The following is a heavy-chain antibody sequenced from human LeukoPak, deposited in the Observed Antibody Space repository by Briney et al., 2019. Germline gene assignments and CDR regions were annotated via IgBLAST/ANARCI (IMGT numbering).Heavy chain of an antibody. V-gene: IGHV5-51*01. J-gene: IGHJ5*02. CDR1: GSRFTSYW. D-gene: IGHD4-17*01. Sequence: GGPLHFSWKGSGSRFTSYWIGGGRQMPGKGLEWVGIIYPGDSDTRYSPSFQGQDTISADKSISTAYLQWSSLKASDTAMYYCARSTTVTTGWFDPWGQGTLVTVSS. CDR2: IYPGDSDT. CDR3: ARSTTVTTGWFDP.